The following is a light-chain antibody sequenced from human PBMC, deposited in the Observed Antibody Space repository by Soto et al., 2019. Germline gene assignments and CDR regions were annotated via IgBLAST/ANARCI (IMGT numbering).Light chain of an antibody. CDR3: QQSYNRPYT. CDR2: AAS. CDR1: QNIYSY. Sequence: DIPMTQAPSSLSTSVGDSVTITCRASQNIYSYLNWYHQKSGKAPKLLISAASTLQDRVPSRFSGSGSGTDFTLTISSLQPEDFATYYCQQSYNRPYTFGQGTKLEIK. V-gene: IGKV1-39*01. J-gene: IGKJ2*01.